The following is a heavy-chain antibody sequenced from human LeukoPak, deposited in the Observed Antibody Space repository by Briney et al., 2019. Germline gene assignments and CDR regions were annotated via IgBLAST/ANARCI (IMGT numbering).Heavy chain of an antibody. J-gene: IGHJ4*02. V-gene: IGHV3-33*06. CDR3: AKGIGSGWCWATDY. CDR2: IWYDGSNK. Sequence: GGSLRLSCAASGFTFSSYGMHWVRQAPGKGLEWVAVIWYDGSNKYYADSVKGRFTISRDNSKNTLYLQMNSLRAEDTAVYYCAKGIGSGWCWATDYWGQGTLVTVSS. D-gene: IGHD6-19*01. CDR1: GFTFSSYG.